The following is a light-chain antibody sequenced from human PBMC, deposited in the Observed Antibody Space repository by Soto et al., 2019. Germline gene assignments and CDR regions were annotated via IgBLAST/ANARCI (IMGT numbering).Light chain of an antibody. J-gene: IGLJ1*01. CDR2: YVS. CDR1: SSDVGAYTF. CDR3: SSYTSSSTHV. Sequence: QSVLTQPASVSGSPGQSITISCTGTSSDVGAYTFVSWYQQHPDKVPKLMIFYVSRRPSGVSDRFSGSKSGNTASLTISGLQPEDEADYYCSSYTSSSTHVFGSGTKVTVL. V-gene: IGLV2-14*03.